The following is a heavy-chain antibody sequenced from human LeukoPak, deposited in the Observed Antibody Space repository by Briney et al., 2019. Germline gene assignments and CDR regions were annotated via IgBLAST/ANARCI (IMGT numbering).Heavy chain of an antibody. D-gene: IGHD2-15*01. CDR1: GYTFTSFG. V-gene: IGHV1-18*04. CDR2: IGAYNGDT. Sequence: ASVKVSCNPSGYTFTSFGISWVRQAPGQGLEWMGWIGAYNGDTNYAQTFQGRVTMTTDTSTSTAYMDLRSLRSDDTAVHYCTRDHCRGDNCPSFDYWGQGTLVTVSS. J-gene: IGHJ4*02. CDR3: TRDHCRGDNCPSFDY.